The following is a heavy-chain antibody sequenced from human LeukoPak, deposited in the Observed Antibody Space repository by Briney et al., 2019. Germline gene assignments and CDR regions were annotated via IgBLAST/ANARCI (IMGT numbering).Heavy chain of an antibody. CDR3: ASAYYYDGSGATKYFQH. Sequence: SETLSLTCTVSGGSISSYYWSWIRQPPGKGLEWIGYIYYSGSTNYNPSLKSRVTISVDTSKNQFSLKLSSVTAADTAVYYCASAYYYDGSGATKYFQHWGQGTLVTVSS. D-gene: IGHD3-22*01. CDR1: GGSISSYY. J-gene: IGHJ1*01. V-gene: IGHV4-59*01. CDR2: IYYSGST.